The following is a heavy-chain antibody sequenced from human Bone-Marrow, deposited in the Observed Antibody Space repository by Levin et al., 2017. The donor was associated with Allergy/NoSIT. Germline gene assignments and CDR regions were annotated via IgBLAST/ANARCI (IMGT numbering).Heavy chain of an antibody. V-gene: IGHV3-30*04. CDR2: ISYDGSNK. CDR1: GFTFSSYA. J-gene: IGHJ4*02. Sequence: GGSLRLSCAASGFTFSSYAMHWVRQAPGKGLEWVAVISYDGSNKYYADSVKGRFTISRDNSKNTLYLQMNSLRAEDTAVYYCARGGMVRGVIIPLDYWGQGTLVTVSS. D-gene: IGHD3-10*01. CDR3: ARGGMVRGVIIPLDY.